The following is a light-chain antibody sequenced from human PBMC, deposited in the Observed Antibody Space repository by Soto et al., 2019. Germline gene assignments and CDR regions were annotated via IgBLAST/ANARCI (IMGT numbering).Light chain of an antibody. V-gene: IGLV2-14*03. CDR1: SSDVGAFNH. J-gene: IGLJ2*01. Sequence: QSVLTQPGSVSGSPGQSIAISCTGTSSDVGAFNHVSWYQQHPGEAPKLLIYDVNNRPSGVSDRFSGSKSGNTASLTISGLQADDEADYYCSSISTISTFAFGGGTKLTVL. CDR2: DVN. CDR3: SSISTISTFA.